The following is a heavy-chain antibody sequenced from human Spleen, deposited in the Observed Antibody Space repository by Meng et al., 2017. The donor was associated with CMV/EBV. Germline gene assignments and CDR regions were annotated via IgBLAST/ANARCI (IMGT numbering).Heavy chain of an antibody. CDR2: ISSDGGST. V-gene: IGHV3-64*02. CDR1: GFTFSIYV. Sequence: LSCAASGFTFSIYVMHWVRQAPGKGLEYVSAISSDGGSTYYAGSVKGRFTISRDNSKNTLYLQMGSLRAEDMAVYYCARDGAYGDYDYWGQGTLVTVSS. CDR3: ARDGAYGDYDY. J-gene: IGHJ4*02. D-gene: IGHD4-17*01.